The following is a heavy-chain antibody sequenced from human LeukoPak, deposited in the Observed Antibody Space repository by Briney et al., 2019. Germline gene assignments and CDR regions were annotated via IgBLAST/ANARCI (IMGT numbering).Heavy chain of an antibody. V-gene: IGHV3-53*01. D-gene: IGHD6-13*01. J-gene: IGHJ4*02. CDR1: GFTVSSNY. Sequence: PGGSLRLSCAASGFTVSSNYMSWVRQAPGKGLEWVSVIYSGGSTYYADSVKGRFTISRDNSKNTLYLQMNSLRAEDTAVYYCARDKAAAGTAGFDYWGQGTLVTVSS. CDR3: ARDKAAAGTAGFDY. CDR2: IYSGGST.